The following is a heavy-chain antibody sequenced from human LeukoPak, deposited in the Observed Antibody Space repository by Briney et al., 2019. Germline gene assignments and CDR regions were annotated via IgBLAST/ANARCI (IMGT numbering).Heavy chain of an antibody. J-gene: IGHJ4*02. Sequence: PGRSLRLSCAASGFTFSNYGIHWVRQAPGKGLEWVAVMLYDGTNKNYADSVKGRFTISRDSSKNTLYLQMDSLRVEDTAVYYCAKAGRDSGDFHYFDSWGQGTLVTVSS. D-gene: IGHD4-17*01. CDR3: AKAGRDSGDFHYFDS. CDR1: GFTFSNYG. V-gene: IGHV3-30*18. CDR2: MLYDGTNK.